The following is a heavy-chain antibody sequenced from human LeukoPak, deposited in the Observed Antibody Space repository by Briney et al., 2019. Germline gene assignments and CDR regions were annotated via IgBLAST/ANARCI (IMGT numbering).Heavy chain of an antibody. Sequence: GGSLRLSCAASGFTFDDYGMSWVRQAPGKGLEWVSGINWNGGSTGYADSVKGRFTISRDNAKNSLYLQMNSLRAEDTAVYYCARAGGFGELFEFDYWGQGTLVTVSS. D-gene: IGHD3-10*01. CDR3: ARAGGFGELFEFDY. CDR1: GFTFDDYG. V-gene: IGHV3-20*04. J-gene: IGHJ4*02. CDR2: INWNGGST.